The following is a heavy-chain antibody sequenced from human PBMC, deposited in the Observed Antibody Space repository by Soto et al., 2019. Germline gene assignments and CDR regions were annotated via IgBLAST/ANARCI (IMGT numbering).Heavy chain of an antibody. CDR3: ARPDGYNYAIDY. J-gene: IGHJ4*02. Sequence: ASVKVSCKASGYTFTSYDINWVRQATGQGLEWMGWMNPNSGNTGYAQKFQGRVTMTRNTSISTAYMELSSLRSEDTAVYYCARPDGYNYAIDYWGQGTLVTVS. V-gene: IGHV1-8*01. D-gene: IGHD1-1*01. CDR2: MNPNSGNT. CDR1: GYTFTSYD.